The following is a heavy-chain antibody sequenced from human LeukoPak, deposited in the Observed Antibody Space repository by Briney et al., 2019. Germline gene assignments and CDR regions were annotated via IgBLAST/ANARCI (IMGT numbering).Heavy chain of an antibody. D-gene: IGHD6-13*01. CDR3: ARDSAGNDY. CDR1: GFTFSTYW. Sequence: GGSMRLSCAAYGFTFSTYWMSWVRQAPGKGLEWVANIKQDGSEKYYVDSVKGRFTISRDNAKNSLYLQMNSLRAEDTAMYYCARDSAGNDYWGQGTLVTVSS. CDR2: IKQDGSEK. J-gene: IGHJ4*02. V-gene: IGHV3-7*01.